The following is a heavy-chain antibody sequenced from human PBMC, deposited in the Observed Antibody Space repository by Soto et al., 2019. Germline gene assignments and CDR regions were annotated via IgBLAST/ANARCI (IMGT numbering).Heavy chain of an antibody. D-gene: IGHD4-17*01. V-gene: IGHV3-33*01. CDR1: GFSFNTYS. J-gene: IGHJ4*02. Sequence: AGSLTLSCEASGFSFNTYSMHWVRQPPGKGLEWLAAIWYDGTQKYYADSEKGRFIISRDNSKKTLYLEMNSLRAEETDVYYCARAGGTTVTGLWHFDSWGQGTLVTVSS. CDR2: IWYDGTQK. CDR3: ARAGGTTVTGLWHFDS.